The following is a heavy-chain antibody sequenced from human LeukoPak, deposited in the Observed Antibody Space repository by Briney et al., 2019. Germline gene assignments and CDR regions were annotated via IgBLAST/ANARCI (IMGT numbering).Heavy chain of an antibody. CDR2: IYTSGST. V-gene: IGHV4-4*07. Sequence: PSETLSLTCTVSSGSISSYYWSWIRQPAGKGLEWIGRIYTSGSTNYNPSLKSRVTMSVDTSKNQFSLKLSSVTAADTAVYYCASTHSAYDSSGYHYGMDVWGQGTTVTVSS. J-gene: IGHJ6*02. CDR3: ASTHSAYDSSGYHYGMDV. D-gene: IGHD3-22*01. CDR1: SGSISSYY.